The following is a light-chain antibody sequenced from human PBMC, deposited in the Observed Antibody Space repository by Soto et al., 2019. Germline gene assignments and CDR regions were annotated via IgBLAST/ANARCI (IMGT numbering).Light chain of an antibody. Sequence: DIQMTQSPSSLSASVGDRVTITCRASQDISNSLNWYQQKPGKAPKLLIYAASRLQSGDPSRFSGSGSGTDFTLTISSLQPEDFATYYCQQSYSTLMYTFGQGTKLEIK. V-gene: IGKV1-39*01. CDR1: QDISNS. CDR2: AAS. CDR3: QQSYSTLMYT. J-gene: IGKJ2*01.